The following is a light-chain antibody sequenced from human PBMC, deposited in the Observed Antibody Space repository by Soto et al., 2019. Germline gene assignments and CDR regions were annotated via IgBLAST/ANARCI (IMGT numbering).Light chain of an antibody. CDR2: KAS. CDR3: QQHNSY. CDR1: QSISSW. V-gene: IGKV1-5*03. J-gene: IGKJ4*01. Sequence: EIQMSLSHSTLSASVEDRVTLTCRASQSISSWLAWYQQKPGKAPKLLIYKASSLESGVPSRFSGSGSGTEFTFTISSLQPDDFATDDCQQHNSYFGGGTKVDI.